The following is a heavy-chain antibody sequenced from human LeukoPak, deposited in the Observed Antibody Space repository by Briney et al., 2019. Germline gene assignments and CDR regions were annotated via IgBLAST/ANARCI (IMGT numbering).Heavy chain of an antibody. CDR2: ISAYNGNT. CDR1: GYTFTSYS. CDR3: ARDLFSEYYYGSGNWFDP. D-gene: IGHD3-10*01. Sequence: ASVKVSCKASGYTFTSYSISWVRQAPGQGLEWMGWISAYNGNTNYAQKLQGRVTMTTDTSTSTAYMELRSLRSDDTAVYYCARDLFSEYYYGSGNWFDPWGQGTLVTVSS. J-gene: IGHJ5*02. V-gene: IGHV1-18*01.